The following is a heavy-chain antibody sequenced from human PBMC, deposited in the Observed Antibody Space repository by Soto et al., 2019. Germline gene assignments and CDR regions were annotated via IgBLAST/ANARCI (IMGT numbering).Heavy chain of an antibody. D-gene: IGHD3-10*01. CDR3: AREPISITMVRGVIPDPFDY. CDR1: GGSVSSGSYY. J-gene: IGHJ4*02. V-gene: IGHV4-61*01. CDR2: IYYSGST. Sequence: SETLSLTCTVSGGSVSSGSYYWSWIRQPPGKGLEWIGYIYYSGSTNYNPSLKSRVTISVDTSKNQFSLKLSSVTAADTAVYYCAREPISITMVRGVIPDPFDYWGQGTLVTVSS.